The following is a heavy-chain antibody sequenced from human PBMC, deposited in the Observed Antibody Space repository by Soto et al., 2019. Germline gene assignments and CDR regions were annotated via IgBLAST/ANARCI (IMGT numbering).Heavy chain of an antibody. V-gene: IGHV1-18*01. CDR3: ARESAVAALDP. J-gene: IGHJ5*02. Sequence: QVQLVQSGAEVKKPGASVKVSCKASGYTFTSYGISWVRQAPGQGLEWMGWISAYNGNTNYAQKLQGRVTMTTETSTSTADMELRSLRSEDTAVYYCARESAVAALDPWGQGTLVTVSS. CDR2: ISAYNGNT. CDR1: GYTFTSYG. D-gene: IGHD6-19*01.